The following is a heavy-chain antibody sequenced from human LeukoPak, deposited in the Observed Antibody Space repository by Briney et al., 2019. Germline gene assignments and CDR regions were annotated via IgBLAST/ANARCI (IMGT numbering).Heavy chain of an antibody. Sequence: SETLSLTCTVSGGSISSSSYYWGWIRQPPGKGLEWIGSTYYSGSTYYNPSLKSRVTISVDTSKNQFSLKLSSVTAADTAVYYCARRDSGSYYDAFDIWGQGTMVTVSS. V-gene: IGHV4-39*01. CDR3: ARRDSGSYYDAFDI. CDR1: GGSISSSSYY. J-gene: IGHJ3*02. CDR2: TYYSGST. D-gene: IGHD1-26*01.